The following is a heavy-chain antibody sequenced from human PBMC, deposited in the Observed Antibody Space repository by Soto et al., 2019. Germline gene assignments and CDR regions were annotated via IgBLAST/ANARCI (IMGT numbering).Heavy chain of an antibody. CDR1: GGSISSSSYY. D-gene: IGHD6-25*01. CDR3: AGSQRQPQGWFDP. J-gene: IGHJ5*02. V-gene: IGHV4-39*01. Sequence: QLQLQESGPGLVKPSETLSLTCTVSGGSISSSSYYWGWIRQPPGKGLEWIGSIYYSGSTYYNPSLKSRVTISVDTSKNQFSLKLSSVTAADTAVYYCAGSQRQPQGWFDPWGQGTLVTVSS. CDR2: IYYSGST.